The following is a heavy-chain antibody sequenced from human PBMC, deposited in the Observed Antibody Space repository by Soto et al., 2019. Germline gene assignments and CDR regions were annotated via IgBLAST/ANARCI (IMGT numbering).Heavy chain of an antibody. Sequence: EVQLVESGGGLIRPGGSLRLSCAASGFTVSSNYMSWVRQAPGKGLEWVSVIYSGGSTYYADSVKGRFTISRDNSKNTLYLQMNSLRAEDTAVYYCARGNGRYYYGMDVWGQGTTVTVSS. J-gene: IGHJ6*02. CDR2: IYSGGST. CDR1: GFTVSSNY. V-gene: IGHV3-53*01. D-gene: IGHD2-8*01. CDR3: ARGNGRYYYGMDV.